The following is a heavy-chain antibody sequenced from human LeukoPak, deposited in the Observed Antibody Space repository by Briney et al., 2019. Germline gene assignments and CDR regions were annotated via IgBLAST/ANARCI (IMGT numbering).Heavy chain of an antibody. Sequence: GGSLRLSCAASGFSVSNYYMSWVRQPPGKGLEWVSVMYTGGGRYYGDSVKGRFTISRDNPKNTVFLQMNSLRVEDTALYYCTRGQSYCGADCYSDWGQGTLVTVSS. CDR3: TRGQSYCGADCYSD. CDR1: GFSVSNYY. V-gene: IGHV3-66*01. CDR2: MYTGGGR. J-gene: IGHJ4*02. D-gene: IGHD2-21*02.